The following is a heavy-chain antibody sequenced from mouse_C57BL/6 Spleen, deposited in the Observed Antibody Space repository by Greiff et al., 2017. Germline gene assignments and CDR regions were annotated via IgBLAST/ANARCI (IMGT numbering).Heavy chain of an antibody. CDR1: GFTFSDYG. V-gene: IGHV5-17*01. J-gene: IGHJ3*01. CDR3: ERKDEGGFAY. Sequence: EVQLVESGGGLVKPGGSLKLSCAASGFTFSDYGMHWVRQAPEKGLEWVAYISSGSSTNYYADTVKGRFTIYRDNAKNTLFLQMTSLRSEDTAMYYCERKDEGGFAYWGQGTLVTVSA. CDR2: ISSGSSTN.